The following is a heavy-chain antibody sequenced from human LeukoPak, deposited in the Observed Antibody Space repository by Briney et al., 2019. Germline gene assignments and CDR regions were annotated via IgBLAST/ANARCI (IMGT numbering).Heavy chain of an antibody. CDR2: IFTSGTT. CDR1: GGSISTFY. CDR3: ARETSQKGAHYMDV. V-gene: IGHV4-4*07. Sequence: SKTLSLTCTVSGGSISTFYWTWIRQPAGKGLEWIGRIFTSGTTNYNPSLKSRVTMSVDTSKNQFSLKLSSVTAADTAVYYCARETSQKGAHYMDVWGKGTTVTISS. J-gene: IGHJ6*03. D-gene: IGHD3-16*01.